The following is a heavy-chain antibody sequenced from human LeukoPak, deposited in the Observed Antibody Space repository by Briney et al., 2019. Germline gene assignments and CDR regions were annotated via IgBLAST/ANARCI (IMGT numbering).Heavy chain of an antibody. CDR3: ARDQGDTPWAFDI. D-gene: IGHD2-15*01. V-gene: IGHV3-11*04. J-gene: IGHJ3*02. CDR2: ISSSGSTI. CDR1: GFTFSSYA. Sequence: GGSLRLSCAASGFTFSSYAMSWIRQAPGKGLEWVSYISSSGSTIYYADSVRGRFTISRDNAKNSLYLQMNSLRAEDTAVYYCARDQGDTPWAFDIWGQGTMVTVSS.